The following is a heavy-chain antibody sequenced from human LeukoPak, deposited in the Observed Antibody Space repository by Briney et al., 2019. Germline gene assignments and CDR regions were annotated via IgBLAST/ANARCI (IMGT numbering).Heavy chain of an antibody. CDR3: ALNRGSGWYFHY. Sequence: GGSLRLSCAASGFTFSSYSMNWVRQAPGKGLEWVAVISYDGSNKYADSVKGRFTISRDNSKNTLYLQMNSLRAEDTAVYYCALNRGSGWYFHYWGQGTLVTVSS. V-gene: IGHV3-30*03. D-gene: IGHD6-19*01. CDR2: ISYDGSNK. CDR1: GFTFSSYS. J-gene: IGHJ4*02.